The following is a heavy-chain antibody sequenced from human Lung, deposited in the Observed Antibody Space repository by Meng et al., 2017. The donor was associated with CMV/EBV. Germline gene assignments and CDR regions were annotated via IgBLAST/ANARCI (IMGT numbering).Heavy chain of an antibody. CDR1: GGSIGSGGYY. D-gene: IGHD5-24*01. V-gene: IGHV4-31*03. Sequence: QGQLQESGPGLVKPSQTLSLTCTVPGGSIGSGGYYWSWIRQHPGKGLEWIGYIYYTGRTFYNPSLKSRVTISVDTSKNQFSLKLIPATAADTAVYYCAREAGRDGYATPKFDYWGQGTLVTVSS. J-gene: IGHJ4*02. CDR3: AREAGRDGYATPKFDY. CDR2: IYYTGRT.